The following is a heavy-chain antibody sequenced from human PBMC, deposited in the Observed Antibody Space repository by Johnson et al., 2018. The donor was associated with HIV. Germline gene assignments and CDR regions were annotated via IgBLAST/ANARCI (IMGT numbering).Heavy chain of an antibody. Sequence: VQLVESGGGLIQPGGSLRLSCAASGFTVNSNYMSWVRQAPGKGLEWVSSISVGSTYYADSRKGRFTISRDNSKYTLHLQMNSLRAEDAAVYYCARGSRQVPVWGTPGALDIWGQGTMVTVSS. D-gene: IGHD3-16*01. V-gene: IGHV3-38-3*01. CDR3: ARGSRQVPVWGTPGALDI. CDR1: GFTVNSNY. J-gene: IGHJ3*02. CDR2: ISVGST.